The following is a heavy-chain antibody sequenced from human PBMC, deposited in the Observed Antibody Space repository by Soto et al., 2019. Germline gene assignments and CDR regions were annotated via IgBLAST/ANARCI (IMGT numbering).Heavy chain of an antibody. CDR2: IYYSGNT. D-gene: IGHD1-26*01. Sequence: HVQLQESGPGLVQPSQTLSLTCTVSGGSISSGGYYWNWIRQHPGKGLEWIGYIYYSGNTYYNPSLKSRVTTSLDTSKNQFSLKLSSVTAADTAVYYCARGGATFMDVWGKGTTVTVSS. J-gene: IGHJ6*03. CDR1: GGSISSGGYY. CDR3: ARGGATFMDV. V-gene: IGHV4-31*03.